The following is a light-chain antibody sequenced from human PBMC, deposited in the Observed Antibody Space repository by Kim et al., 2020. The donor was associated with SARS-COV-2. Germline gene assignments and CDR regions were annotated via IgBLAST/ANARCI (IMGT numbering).Light chain of an antibody. CDR1: QVISNL. J-gene: IGKJ3*01. CDR3: QKYNSAPL. CDR2: AAS. Sequence: SGAVGDRGTITCQASQVISNLLAWYQQIPGKIPNLLIYAASTLQSGVPSRFSGSGSGTDFTLTISSLQPEDVATYYWQKYNSAPLFGPGTKVDIK. V-gene: IGKV1-27*01.